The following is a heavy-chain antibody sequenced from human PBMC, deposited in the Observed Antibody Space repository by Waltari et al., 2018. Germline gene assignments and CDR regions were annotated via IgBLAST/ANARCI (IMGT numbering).Heavy chain of an antibody. CDR1: CGPISLGGSY. CDR2: IYYSGST. D-gene: IGHD6-6*01. CDR3: ARGNTPTARGNWFDP. Sequence: QVQLQESGPGLVKPSQTLSLTCPVSCGPISLGGSYWLWIRPHPGKGLEWIGYIYYSGSTYYNPSLKSRVTISVDTSKNQFSLKLSSVTAADTAVYYCARGNTPTARGNWFDPWGQGTLVTVSS. J-gene: IGHJ5*02. V-gene: IGHV4-31*03.